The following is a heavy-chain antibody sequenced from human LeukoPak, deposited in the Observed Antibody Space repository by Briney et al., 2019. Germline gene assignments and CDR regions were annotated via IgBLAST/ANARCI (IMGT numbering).Heavy chain of an antibody. D-gene: IGHD3-3*01. J-gene: IGHJ6*04. Sequence: GSSVKVSCKASGGTFSSYAISWVRQAPGQGLEWMGGIIPIFGTANYAQKFQGRVTITADESTSTAYMELSSLRSEDTAMYYCARGPARFLEWLSPVGMDVWAKGPRSPSPQ. CDR3: ARGPARFLEWLSPVGMDV. V-gene: IGHV1-69*01. CDR2: IIPIFGTA. CDR1: GGTFSSYA.